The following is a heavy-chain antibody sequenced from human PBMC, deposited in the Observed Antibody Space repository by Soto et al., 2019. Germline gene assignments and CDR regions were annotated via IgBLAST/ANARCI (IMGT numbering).Heavy chain of an antibody. CDR1: SGPSSSHN. Sequence: VPLQQSGPGLVKPSETLSLTCTVSSGPSSSHNWGWIRQPPGRGLEWIGYVYDTGDTSYNPSLRSRVTISADTTTNHISLTLTSVTAADTAVYYCVRQGIGYLHGLVDVWGQGTTVSVSS. V-gene: IGHV4-59*08. D-gene: IGHD1-1*01. CDR3: VRQGIGYLHGLVDV. J-gene: IGHJ6*02. CDR2: VYDTGDT.